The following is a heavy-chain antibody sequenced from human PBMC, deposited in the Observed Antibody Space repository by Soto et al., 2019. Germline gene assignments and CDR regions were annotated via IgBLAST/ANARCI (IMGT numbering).Heavy chain of an antibody. CDR1: GGSFISYS. CDR3: ARTSMIYGMDV. CDR2: IYTSGST. J-gene: IGHJ6*02. D-gene: IGHD3-16*01. Sequence: SEPQALTGTVSGGSFISYSWSWFRQTSGKGLEWIGRIYTSGSTNYNPSLKSRVTMSVDTSKNQFSLKLSSVTAADTAVYYCARTSMIYGMDVWGQGTTVTVSS. V-gene: IGHV4-4*07.